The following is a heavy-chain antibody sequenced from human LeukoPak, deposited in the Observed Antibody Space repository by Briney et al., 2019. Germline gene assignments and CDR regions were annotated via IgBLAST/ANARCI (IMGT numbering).Heavy chain of an antibody. CDR3: ARLNGRSGWADFDY. CDR2: ISSSSSYI. Sequence: PGGSLRLSCAASGFTFSSYSMNWVRQAPGKGLEWVSSISSSSSYIYYADSVKGRFTISRDNAKNSLYLQMNSLRAEDTAVYYCARLNGRSGWADFDYWGQGTLVTVSS. V-gene: IGHV3-21*01. CDR1: GFTFSSYS. J-gene: IGHJ4*02. D-gene: IGHD6-19*01.